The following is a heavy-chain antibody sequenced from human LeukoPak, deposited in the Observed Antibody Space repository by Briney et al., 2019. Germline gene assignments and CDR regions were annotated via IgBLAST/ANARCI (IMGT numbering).Heavy chain of an antibody. D-gene: IGHD3-22*01. CDR3: ARDQGSMIVVRTTNGFFDL. Sequence: GGSLSLTCAASGFTFSNYWMSWVREAPGKGLEWLANINQDGSEIYYVDSVKGRFTISRDNGKNSLYLQINSLRADDTAVYYCARDQGSMIVVRTTNGFFDLWGRGTLVTVSS. J-gene: IGHJ2*01. CDR2: INQDGSEI. V-gene: IGHV3-7*01. CDR1: GFTFSNYW.